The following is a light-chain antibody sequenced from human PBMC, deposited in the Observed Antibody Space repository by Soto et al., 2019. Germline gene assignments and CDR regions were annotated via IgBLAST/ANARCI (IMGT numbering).Light chain of an antibody. CDR1: QTVSSTY. V-gene: IGKV3-20*01. CDR2: DAS. Sequence: EIVLTQSPGTLSLSPGERATLSCRASQTVSSTYLAWYQQKPGQPPRLLIYDASSRATGTPDRFSGSGSGTDFTLTISRLEPEDFAVYYCQHYGTSPHFGGGTKVEIK. J-gene: IGKJ4*01. CDR3: QHYGTSPH.